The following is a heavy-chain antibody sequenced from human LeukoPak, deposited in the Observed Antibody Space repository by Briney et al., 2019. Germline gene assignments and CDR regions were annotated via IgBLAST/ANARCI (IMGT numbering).Heavy chain of an antibody. V-gene: IGHV4-59*08. J-gene: IGHJ5*02. CDR2: IYSSGST. D-gene: IGHD5-24*01. CDR1: GGSTSGNY. CDR3: ASQDGYGKGWFDP. Sequence: SETLSLTCIVSGGSTSGNYWSWIRQPPGKGLEWIGYIYSSGSTNYNPSLMSRVTISLDTSKDQFSLKLSSVTAADTAVYYCASQDGYGKGWFDPWGQGTLVTVSS.